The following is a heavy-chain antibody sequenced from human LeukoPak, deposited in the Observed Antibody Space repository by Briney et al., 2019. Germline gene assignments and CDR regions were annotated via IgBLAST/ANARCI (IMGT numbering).Heavy chain of an antibody. CDR3: ARGTSNYDILTGYYSDVDY. CDR1: GFTFSGYS. Sequence: PGGSLRLSCAASGFTFSGYSMNWVRQAPGKGLEWVSSISSSSSYIYYADSVKGRFTISRDNAKNSLYLQMNSLRAEDTAVYYCARGTSNYDILTGYYSDVDYWGQGTLVTVSS. V-gene: IGHV3-21*01. J-gene: IGHJ4*02. D-gene: IGHD3-9*01. CDR2: ISSSSSYI.